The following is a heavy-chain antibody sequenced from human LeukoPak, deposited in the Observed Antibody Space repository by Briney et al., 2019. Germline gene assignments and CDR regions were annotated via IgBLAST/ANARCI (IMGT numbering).Heavy chain of an antibody. CDR2: ISGSGGST. CDR1: GFTFSSYA. V-gene: IGHV3-23*01. Sequence: GGSLRLSCAASGFTFSSYAMSWVRQAPGKGLEWVSAISGSGGSTYYADSVKGRFTISRDNSKNTLYLQMNSLRAEDTAVYYCAKDRNYYGSGSPSYYWGQGNLVTVSS. D-gene: IGHD3-10*01. J-gene: IGHJ4*02. CDR3: AKDRNYYGSGSPSYY.